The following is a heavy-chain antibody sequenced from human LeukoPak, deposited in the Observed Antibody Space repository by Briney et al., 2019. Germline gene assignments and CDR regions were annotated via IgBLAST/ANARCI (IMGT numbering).Heavy chain of an antibody. V-gene: IGHV3-15*01. D-gene: IGHD6-19*01. CDR2: IKSKTDGGTT. CDR1: GFTFSNAW. CDR3: TTGFPIAVAGTGFDY. J-gene: IGHJ4*02. Sequence: GGSLRLSCAASGFTFSNAWMSWVRQAPGKGLEWVGRIKSKTDGGTTDYAAPVKGRSTISRDDSKNTLYLQMNSLKTEDTAVYYCTTGFPIAVAGTGFDYWGQGTLVTVSS.